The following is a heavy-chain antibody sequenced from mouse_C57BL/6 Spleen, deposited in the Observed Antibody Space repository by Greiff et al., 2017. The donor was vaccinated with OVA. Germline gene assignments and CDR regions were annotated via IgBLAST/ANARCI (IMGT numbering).Heavy chain of an antibody. J-gene: IGHJ4*01. CDR1: GYTFTDYY. CDR3: ARSGYYYAMDY. CDR2: INPNNGGT. D-gene: IGHD3-1*01. V-gene: IGHV1-26*01. Sequence: VQLQQSGPELVKPGASVKISCKASGYTFTDYYMNWVKQSHGKSLEWIGDINPNNGGTSYNQKFKGKATLTVDKSSSTAYMELRSLTSEDSAGYYCARSGYYYAMDYWGQGTSVTVSS.